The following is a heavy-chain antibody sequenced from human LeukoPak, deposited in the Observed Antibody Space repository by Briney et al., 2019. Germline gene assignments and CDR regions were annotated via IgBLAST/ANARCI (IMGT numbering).Heavy chain of an antibody. V-gene: IGHV3-15*01. CDR3: TTGGWEVPHSFDP. CDR1: GFTFSNAR. Sequence: GGSLRLSCAASGFTFSNARMSWVRQAPGKGLEWVGRITSKSDGGTTDYAAPVTGRFTISRDNSKNTLYLQMNSLETEDTAVYYCTTGGWEVPHSFDPWGQGTLVTVSS. D-gene: IGHD1-26*01. CDR2: ITSKSDGGTT. J-gene: IGHJ5*02.